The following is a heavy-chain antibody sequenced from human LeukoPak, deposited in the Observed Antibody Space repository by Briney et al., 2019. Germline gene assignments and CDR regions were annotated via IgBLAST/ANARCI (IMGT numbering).Heavy chain of an antibody. Sequence: GGSLRLSCAASGFTFSDYAMSWVRQAPGKGLEWVSGISGSGDNTYYADSVKGRFTISRDNSKNTLYVQVNSLGTEDTAAYYCAKGSYYDSSGSFYFDYWGQGTLVTVSS. J-gene: IGHJ4*02. CDR3: AKGSYYDSSGSFYFDY. V-gene: IGHV3-23*01. CDR2: ISGSGDNT. CDR1: GFTFSDYA. D-gene: IGHD3-22*01.